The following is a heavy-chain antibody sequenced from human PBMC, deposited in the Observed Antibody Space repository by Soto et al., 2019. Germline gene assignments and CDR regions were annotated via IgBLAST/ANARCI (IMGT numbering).Heavy chain of an antibody. CDR3: ASTPMYYYGSGSYRPNYYYGMDV. J-gene: IGHJ6*02. V-gene: IGHV4-34*01. CDR2: INHSGST. Sequence: SETLSLTCAVYGGSFSGYYWSWIRQPPGKGLEWIGEINHSGSTNYNPSLKSRVTISVDRSKNQFSLKLSSVTAADTAVYYCASTPMYYYGSGSYRPNYYYGMDVWGQGTTVTVSS. CDR1: GGSFSGYY. D-gene: IGHD3-10*01.